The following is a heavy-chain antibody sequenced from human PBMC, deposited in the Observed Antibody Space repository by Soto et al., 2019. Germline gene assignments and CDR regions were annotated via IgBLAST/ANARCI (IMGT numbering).Heavy chain of an antibody. Sequence: GGSLRLSCAASGLTFSSYWMDWVRQAPGKGLEWVSGIRGSGGCTNYADSVKGRFTISRDNSKNTLNLQMDSLRAEDTAVYYCAKKSTDSSGYSDYWGQGTVVTVSS. V-gene: IGHV3-23*01. CDR2: IRGSGGCT. J-gene: IGHJ4*02. D-gene: IGHD2-2*01. CDR1: GLTFSSYW. CDR3: AKKSTDSSGYSDY.